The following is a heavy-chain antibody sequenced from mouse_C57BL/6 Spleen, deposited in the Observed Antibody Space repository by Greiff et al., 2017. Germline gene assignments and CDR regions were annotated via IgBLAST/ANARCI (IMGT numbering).Heavy chain of an antibody. D-gene: IGHD2-4*01. Sequence: QLQQSGAELVKPGASVKISCKASGYAFSSYWMNWVKQRPGKGLEWIGQIYPGDGDTNYNGKFKGKATLTADKSSSTAYLQLSSLTSEDSAVYFCARSYDYDGYWYFDVWGTGTTVTVSS. J-gene: IGHJ1*03. CDR2: IYPGDGDT. CDR1: GYAFSSYW. CDR3: ARSYDYDGYWYFDV. V-gene: IGHV1-80*01.